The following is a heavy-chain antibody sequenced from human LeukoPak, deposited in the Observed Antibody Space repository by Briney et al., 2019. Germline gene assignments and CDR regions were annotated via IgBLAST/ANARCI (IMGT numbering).Heavy chain of an antibody. CDR3: ARLRSSSWYDY. CDR1: GGSISSSSYY. CDR2: IYYSGST. D-gene: IGHD6-13*01. J-gene: IGHJ4*02. Sequence: PSETLSLTCTVSGGSISSSSYYWGWLRQPPGKGLEWIGSIYYSGSTYYNPSLKSRVTISVDTSKNQFSLKLSSVTAADTAVYYCARLRSSSWYDYWGQGTLVTVSS. V-gene: IGHV4-39*01.